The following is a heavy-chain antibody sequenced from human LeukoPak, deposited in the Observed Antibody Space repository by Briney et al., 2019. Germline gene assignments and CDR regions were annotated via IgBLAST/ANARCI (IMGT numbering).Heavy chain of an antibody. J-gene: IGHJ4*02. V-gene: IGHV1-18*01. CDR2: SSGYNSNT. D-gene: IGHD1-26*01. Sequence: ASVTVSCKPSGYTFPTYVLSWVRQAPGQGLEGMGWSSGYNSNTNYIKNFQGILIMATVTSARTTYLELRSLRSDDTAVYYCGRDGGTFPDFWGQGALVTVSS. CDR3: GRDGGTFPDF. CDR1: GYTFPTYV.